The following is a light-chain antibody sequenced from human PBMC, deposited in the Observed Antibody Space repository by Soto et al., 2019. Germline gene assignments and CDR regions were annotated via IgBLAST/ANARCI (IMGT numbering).Light chain of an antibody. V-gene: IGKV1-39*01. J-gene: IGKJ1*01. Sequence: DIQMTQSPSSLSASVGDRVTITCRTSQSISKYLNWYQQKPGKAPKVLMYAAFSLQSGLPSRCSGGGSGTDFTLTINSLQPEDFATYCCQQAYYTPQTFGQGTKVEIK. CDR1: QSISKY. CDR3: QQAYYTPQT. CDR2: AAF.